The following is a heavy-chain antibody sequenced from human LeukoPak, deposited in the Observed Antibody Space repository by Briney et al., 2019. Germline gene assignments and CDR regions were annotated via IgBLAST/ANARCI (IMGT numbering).Heavy chain of an antibody. CDR1: GGSISSYY. V-gene: IGHV4-59*01. D-gene: IGHD5-24*01. Sequence: SETLSLTCTVPGGSISSYYWSWIRQPPGKGLEWIGYIYYSGSTNYNPSLKSRVTISVDTSKNQFSLKLSSVTAADTAVYYCARVRRDGYPSWGQGTLVTVSS. CDR2: IYYSGST. J-gene: IGHJ4*02. CDR3: ARVRRDGYPS.